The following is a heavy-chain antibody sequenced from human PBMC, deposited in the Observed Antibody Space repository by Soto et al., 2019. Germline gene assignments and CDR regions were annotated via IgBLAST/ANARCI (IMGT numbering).Heavy chain of an antibody. D-gene: IGHD1-26*01. J-gene: IGHJ6*02. V-gene: IGHV1-69*13. CDR3: ASPAGPRPYYFHPMDV. CDR1: GGSFSNSA. CDR2: IIPTFGTA. Sequence: SVKVSCKASGGSFSNSALSWVRQAPGQGLEWMGGIIPTFGTADYAQRFQGRVTITADESTSTAYIELISLRSEDTAVYFCASPAGPRPYYFHPMDVWGQGTTVTVSS.